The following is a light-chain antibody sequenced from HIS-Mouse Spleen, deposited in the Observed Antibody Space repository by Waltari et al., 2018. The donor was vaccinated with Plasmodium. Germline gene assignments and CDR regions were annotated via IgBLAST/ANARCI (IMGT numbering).Light chain of an antibody. V-gene: IGKV1-39*01. J-gene: IGKJ4*01. CDR1: QSISSD. CDR3: QQSYSTPPT. Sequence: DIQMTQSPSSLSASVGASVTITCRASQSISSDLNWYQQKPGKAPKLLIYAASSLQSGVPSRFSGSGSGTDFTLSISSLQPEDFATYYCQQSYSTPPTFGGGTKVEIK. CDR2: AAS.